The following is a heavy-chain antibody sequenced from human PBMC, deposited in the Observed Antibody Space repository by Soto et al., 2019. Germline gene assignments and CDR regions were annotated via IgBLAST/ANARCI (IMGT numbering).Heavy chain of an antibody. D-gene: IGHD3-3*01. CDR3: ARVLAEKEWLLGGGFGY. J-gene: IGHJ4*02. Sequence: QVQLVQSGAEVKKPGSSVKVSCKASGGTFSSYAISWVRQAPGQGLEWMGGIIPIFGTANYEQKFQGRVTITADESTSTAYMELSSLRSEDTAVYYCARVLAEKEWLLGGGFGYWGQGTLVTVCS. CDR2: IIPIFGTA. V-gene: IGHV1-69*12. CDR1: GGTFSSYA.